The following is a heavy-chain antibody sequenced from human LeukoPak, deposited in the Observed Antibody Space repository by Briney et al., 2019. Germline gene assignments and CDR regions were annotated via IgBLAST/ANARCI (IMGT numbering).Heavy chain of an antibody. J-gene: IGHJ6*03. D-gene: IGHD3-3*01. CDR3: ARGDFCSKSNCYLRPMDV. Sequence: SETLSLTCTVSGGSISDYYWNWIRQPPGKAVEWIGYIYYSGSTTYNPSLKSRVTMSVDTAKNQFSLKLRSVTAADTAVYYCARGDFCSKSNCYLRPMDVWGKGTTVTVSS. CDR1: GGSISDYY. V-gene: IGHV4-59*01. CDR2: IYYSGST.